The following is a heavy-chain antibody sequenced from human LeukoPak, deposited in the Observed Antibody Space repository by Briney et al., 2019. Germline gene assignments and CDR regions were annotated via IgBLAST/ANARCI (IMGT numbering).Heavy chain of an antibody. CDR1: ASTFSGNW. D-gene: IGHD6-19*01. Sequence: GGSLTLSCAASASTFSGNWMHWVRQAPGKGLEWVASIDQHGRDKYFLDSVKGRFTISRDNSKSSLYLQMDSLRAEDTAVYYCVRGSGWFFGFWGQGSLVTASS. V-gene: IGHV3-7*01. CDR3: VRGSGWFFGF. CDR2: IDQHGRDK. J-gene: IGHJ4*02.